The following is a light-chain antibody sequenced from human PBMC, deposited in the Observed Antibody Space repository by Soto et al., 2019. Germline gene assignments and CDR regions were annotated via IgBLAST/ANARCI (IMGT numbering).Light chain of an antibody. Sequence: SYELTQPPSVSVAPGETARISCGGNNIGSKGVHWYQQKPGQAPVLVIYSDTDLPPVIPERFSGSNSANMATLTISRVEAGDEAGFYRQVWDRGSCHVVFGGG. CDR3: QVWDRGSCHVV. CDR2: SDT. V-gene: IGLV3-21*01. CDR1: NIGSKG. J-gene: IGLJ2*01.